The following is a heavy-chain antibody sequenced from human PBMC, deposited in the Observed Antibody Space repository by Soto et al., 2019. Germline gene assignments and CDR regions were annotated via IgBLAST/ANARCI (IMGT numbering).Heavy chain of an antibody. CDR2: INYSGSNI. D-gene: IGHD2-21*02. CDR3: ASEALCGADCYFFEY. CDR1: GFTFSNSE. V-gene: IGHV3-48*03. Sequence: GGSLRLSCAASGFTFSNSEMFWVRQAPGKGLEWVSKINYSGSNIYYSKSVKGRFTISRDNAKNSLSLQMNSLTDEDTAIYYCASEALCGADCYFFEYWGPGTLVTVS. J-gene: IGHJ4*02.